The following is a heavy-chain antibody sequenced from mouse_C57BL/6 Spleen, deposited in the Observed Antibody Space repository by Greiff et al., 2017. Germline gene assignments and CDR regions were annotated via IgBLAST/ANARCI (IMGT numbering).Heavy chain of an antibody. CDR2: ISYDGSN. Sequence: EVQLVESGPGLVKPSQSLSLTCSVTGYSITSGYYWNWIRQFPGNKLEWMGYISYDGSNNYNPPLKNRISITRDTSKNQFFLKLNSVTTEDTATYYCASNYYGSSPLAYWGQEILVTVSA. V-gene: IGHV3-6*01. CDR1: GYSITSGYY. CDR3: ASNYYGSSPLAY. J-gene: IGHJ3*01. D-gene: IGHD1-1*01.